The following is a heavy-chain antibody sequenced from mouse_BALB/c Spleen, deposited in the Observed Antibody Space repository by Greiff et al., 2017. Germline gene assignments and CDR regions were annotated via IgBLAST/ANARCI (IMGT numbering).Heavy chain of an antibody. V-gene: IGHV1S132*01. CDR3: ARLDYYGSSDY. CDR2: IFPGTGTT. Sequence: QVQLQQSGAELVKPGASVKLSCKTSGYTFTSYWIQWVKQRPGQGLGWIGEIFPGTGTTYYNEKFKGKATLTIDTSSSTAYMQLSSLTSEDSAVFFCARLDYYGSSDYWGQGTTLTVSS. J-gene: IGHJ2*01. CDR1: GYTFTSYW. D-gene: IGHD1-1*01.